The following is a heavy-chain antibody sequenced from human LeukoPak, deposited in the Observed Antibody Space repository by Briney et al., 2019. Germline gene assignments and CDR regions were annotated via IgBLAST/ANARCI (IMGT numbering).Heavy chain of an antibody. CDR2: IYHSGST. CDR3: ARDLPVGY. CDR1: GYSISSGYY. Sequence: SETLSLTCTVPGYSISSGYYWGWIRQPPGKGLEWIGSIYHSGSTYYNPSLKSRVTISVDTSKNQFSLKLSSVTAADTAVYYCARDLPVGYWGQGTLVTVSS. J-gene: IGHJ4*02. V-gene: IGHV4-38-2*02.